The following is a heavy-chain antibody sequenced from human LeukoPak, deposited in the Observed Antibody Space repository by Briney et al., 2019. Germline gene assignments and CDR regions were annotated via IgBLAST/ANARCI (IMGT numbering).Heavy chain of an antibody. J-gene: IGHJ4*02. D-gene: IGHD6-19*01. CDR1: GGSISNSNYY. CDR2: IYYSGST. CDR3: AYGRDSSGWYIQPFDY. V-gene: IGHV4-31*03. Sequence: SETLSLTCTVSGGSISNSNYYWGWIRQHPGKGLEWIGYIYYSGSTYYNPSLKSRVTISVDTSKNQFSLKLSSVTAADTAVYYCAYGRDSSGWYIQPFDYWGQGTLVTVSS.